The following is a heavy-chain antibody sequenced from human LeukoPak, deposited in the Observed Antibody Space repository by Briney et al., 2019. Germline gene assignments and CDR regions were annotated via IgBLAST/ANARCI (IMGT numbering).Heavy chain of an antibody. J-gene: IGHJ5*02. CDR1: GFSLSTSGVG. CDR3: ARSGYIRGVWENWFDP. D-gene: IGHD5-12*01. Sequence: SGPTLVNPTQTLTLTCTFSGFSLSTSGVGEGWIRQPPGKALEWLALIYWDDDKRYIASLKSRLTITKDTSKNQVVLTMTNMDPVDTATYYCARSGYIRGVWENWFDPWGRGTLVTVSS. CDR2: IYWDDDK. V-gene: IGHV2-5*02.